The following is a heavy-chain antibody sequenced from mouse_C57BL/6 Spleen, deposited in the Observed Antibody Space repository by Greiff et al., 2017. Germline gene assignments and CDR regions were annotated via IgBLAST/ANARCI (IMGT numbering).Heavy chain of an antibody. V-gene: IGHV5-9*01. Sequence: EVKLQESGGGLVKPGGSLKLSCAASGFTFSSYTMSWVRQTPEKRLEWVATISGGGGNTYYPDSVKGRFTISRDNAKNTLYLQMSSLRSEDTALYYCAREDLGYYGNYGYFDVWGTGTTVTVSS. CDR2: ISGGGGNT. CDR3: AREDLGYYGNYGYFDV. J-gene: IGHJ1*03. D-gene: IGHD2-1*01. CDR1: GFTFSSYT.